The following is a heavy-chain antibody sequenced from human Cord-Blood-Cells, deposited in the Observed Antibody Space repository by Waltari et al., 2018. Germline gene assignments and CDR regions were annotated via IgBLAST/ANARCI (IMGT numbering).Heavy chain of an antibody. V-gene: IGHV3-48*03. CDR3: ASPYYSLFAFDI. J-gene: IGHJ3*02. CDR1: GFTFSSYE. CDR2: ISSSGSTI. Sequence: EVQLVESGGGLVQPGGSLRLSCAASGFTFSSYEMNWVRQAPGKGMEWVSYISSSGSTIYYADSVKGRFTISRDNAKNSLYLQMNSLRAEDTAVYYCASPYYSLFAFDIWGQGTMVTVSS. D-gene: IGHD1-26*01.